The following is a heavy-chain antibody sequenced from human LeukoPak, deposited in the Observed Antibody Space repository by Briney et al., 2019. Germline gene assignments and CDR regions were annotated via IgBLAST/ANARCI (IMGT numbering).Heavy chain of an antibody. V-gene: IGHV3-48*03. Sequence: GGSLRLSCAASGFTFSSYEMNWVRQAPGKGLEWVSYISSSGSPIYYADSVKGRFTISRDNAKNSLYLQMNSLRAEDTAVYYCARYCSTTSCYGVIYWGQGTLVTVSS. J-gene: IGHJ4*02. D-gene: IGHD2-2*01. CDR2: ISSSGSPI. CDR1: GFTFSSYE. CDR3: ARYCSTTSCYGVIY.